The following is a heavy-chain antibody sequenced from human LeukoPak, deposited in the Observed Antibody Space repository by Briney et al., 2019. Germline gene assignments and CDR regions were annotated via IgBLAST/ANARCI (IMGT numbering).Heavy chain of an antibody. V-gene: IGHV1-2*06. Sequence: ASVKVSCKASGYTFTGYYMHWVRQAPGQGLEWMGRINPNSGGTNYAQKFQGRVTMTRDTSISTAYMELSRLRSDDTAVYNCLYDSSGYYSPYAFDIWGQGTMVTVSS. CDR1: GYTFTGYY. CDR3: LYDSSGYYSPYAFDI. D-gene: IGHD3-22*01. J-gene: IGHJ3*02. CDR2: INPNSGGT.